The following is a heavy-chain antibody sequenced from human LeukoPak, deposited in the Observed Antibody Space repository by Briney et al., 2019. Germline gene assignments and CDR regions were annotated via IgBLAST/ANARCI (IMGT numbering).Heavy chain of an antibody. CDR2: INPNSGGT. D-gene: IGHD6-6*01. CDR3: ARSRLVTDY. V-gene: IGHV1-2*02. Sequence: LEWMGWINPNSGGTNYAQKFQGRVTMTRDTSISTAYMELSRLRSDDTAVYYCARSRLVTDYWGQGTLVTVSS. J-gene: IGHJ4*02.